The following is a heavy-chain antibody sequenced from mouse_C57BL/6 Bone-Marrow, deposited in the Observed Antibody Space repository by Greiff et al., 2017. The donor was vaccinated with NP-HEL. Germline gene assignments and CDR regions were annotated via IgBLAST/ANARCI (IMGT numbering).Heavy chain of an antibody. CDR2: ISDGGSYT. Sequence: EVQRVESGGGLVKPGGSLKLSCAASGFTFSSYAMSWVRQTPEKRLEWVATISDGGSYTYYPDNVKGRFTISRDNAKNNLYLQMSHLKSEDTAMYYCARDGLAYWGQGTLVTVSA. CDR3: ARDGLAY. CDR1: GFTFSSYA. V-gene: IGHV5-4*01. J-gene: IGHJ3*01.